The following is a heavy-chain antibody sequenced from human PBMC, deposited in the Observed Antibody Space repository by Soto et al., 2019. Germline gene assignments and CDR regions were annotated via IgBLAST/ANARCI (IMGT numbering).Heavy chain of an antibody. CDR2: IYPGDSDT. D-gene: IGHD6-19*01. Sequence: PGESLKISCKGSGYSFTSYWIGWVRQMPGKGLEWMGIIYPGDSDTRYSPSFQGQVTISADKSISTAYLQWSSLKASVTAMYYWARDTGPTGIAVAEGAFDIWGQGTMVTVSS. V-gene: IGHV5-51*01. CDR1: GYSFTSYW. CDR3: ARDTGPTGIAVAEGAFDI. J-gene: IGHJ3*02.